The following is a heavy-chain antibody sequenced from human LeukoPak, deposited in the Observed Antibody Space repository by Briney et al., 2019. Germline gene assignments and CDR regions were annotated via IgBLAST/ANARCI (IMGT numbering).Heavy chain of an antibody. CDR2: IFGSGGSA. D-gene: IGHD3-22*01. CDR3: TKTTTGYSSGQYPGWPADH. J-gene: IGHJ4*02. Sequence: GRSLRLSCTASGFTFNNYAMSWVRQAPRKGLEWVAGIFGSGGSAHYADSVKGRFTISRDNSKNTVYLQMDSLRGEDTAVYYCTKTTTGYSSGQYPGWPADHWGQGALVTVSS. V-gene: IGHV3-23*01. CDR1: GFTFNNYA.